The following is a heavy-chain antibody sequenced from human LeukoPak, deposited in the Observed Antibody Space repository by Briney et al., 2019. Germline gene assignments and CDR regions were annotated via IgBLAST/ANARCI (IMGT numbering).Heavy chain of an antibody. CDR2: IYSDNT. J-gene: IGHJ4*02. D-gene: IGHD6-19*01. CDR3: ARGVGYSSGWLDY. V-gene: IGHV3-53*01. CDR1: GFTVSSNS. Sequence: GGSLRLSCTVSGFTVSSNSMSWVRQAPGKGLEWVSFIYSDNTHYSDSVKGRFTIPRDNSKNTLYPQMNSLRAEDTAVYYCARGVGYSSGWLDYWGQGTLVTVSS.